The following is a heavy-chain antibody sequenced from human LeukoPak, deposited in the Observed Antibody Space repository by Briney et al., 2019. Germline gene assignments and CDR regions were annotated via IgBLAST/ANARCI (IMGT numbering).Heavy chain of an antibody. CDR1: GYTFTGYY. V-gene: IGHV1-2*02. D-gene: IGHD5-18*01. CDR3: ARVRVYSYGPYYFDY. J-gene: IGHJ4*02. CDR2: INPNSGGT. Sequence: ASVKVSCKASGYTFTGYYMHWVRQAPGQGLEWMGWINPNSGGTNYAQKFQGRVTMTRDTSIRTAYMELSRLRSDDTAVYYCARVRVYSYGPYYFDYWGQGTLVTVSS.